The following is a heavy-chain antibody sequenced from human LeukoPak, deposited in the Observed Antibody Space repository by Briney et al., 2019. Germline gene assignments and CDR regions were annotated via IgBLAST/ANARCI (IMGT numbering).Heavy chain of an antibody. Sequence: SETLSLTCTVSGGSISSSSYYWGWIRQPPGKGLEWIGSINYSGSTYYNPSLKSRVTISVDTSKNQFSLKLSSVTAADTAVYYCARSSIAVAHFDYWGQGTLVTVSS. V-gene: IGHV4-39*01. CDR1: GGSISSSSYY. CDR3: ARSSIAVAHFDY. J-gene: IGHJ4*02. CDR2: INYSGST. D-gene: IGHD6-19*01.